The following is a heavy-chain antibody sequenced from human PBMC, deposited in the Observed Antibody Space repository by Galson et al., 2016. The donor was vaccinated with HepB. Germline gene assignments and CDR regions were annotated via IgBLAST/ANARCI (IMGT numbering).Heavy chain of an antibody. J-gene: IGHJ4*02. V-gene: IGHV4-34*01. CDR3: ARLGDYDILIGSPGYDY. D-gene: IGHD3-9*01. CDR2: VKHSGST. Sequence: SETLSLTCAVSGGAFSGYYWTWIRQPPGKGLEWIGEVKHSGSTKYNPSLKSRVTMSVDTSKNQFSLKLSSVTAADTAVYFCARLGDYDILIGSPGYDYWGQGTPVTVSA. CDR1: GGAFSGYY.